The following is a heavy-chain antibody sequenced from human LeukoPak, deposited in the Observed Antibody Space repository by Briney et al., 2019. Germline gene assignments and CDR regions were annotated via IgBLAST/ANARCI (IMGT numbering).Heavy chain of an antibody. V-gene: IGHV4-39*07. Sequence: PSETLSLTCTVSGGSISSISYYWGWIRQPPGKGLEWIGSIYYSGSTYYTPSLKSRVTISVDTSKNQFSLKLSSVTAADTAVYYCAREIASDDILPQDAFDIWGQGTMVTVSS. CDR2: IYYSGST. CDR1: GGSISSISYY. CDR3: AREIASDDILPQDAFDI. J-gene: IGHJ3*02. D-gene: IGHD3-9*01.